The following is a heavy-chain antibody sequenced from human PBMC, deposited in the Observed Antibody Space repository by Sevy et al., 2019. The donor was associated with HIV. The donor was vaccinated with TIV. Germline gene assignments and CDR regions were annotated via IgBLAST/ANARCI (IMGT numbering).Heavy chain of an antibody. CDR1: GFTISRYA. D-gene: IGHD3-22*01. CDR2: ISGSGVST. V-gene: IGHV3-23*01. CDR3: AKDLAYDNTYLDF. J-gene: IGHJ4*02. Sequence: GGSLRLSCAVSGFTISRYAMNWVRQSPGMGLEWVSGISGSGVSTYYADSVKGRFTISRDNSRNTLYLQINSLRAEDTALYYCAKDLAYDNTYLDFWGQGTLVTVSS.